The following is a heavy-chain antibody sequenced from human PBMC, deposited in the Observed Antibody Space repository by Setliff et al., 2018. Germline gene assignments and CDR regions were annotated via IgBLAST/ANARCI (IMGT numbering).Heavy chain of an antibody. J-gene: IGHJ4*02. CDR2: MNIDNGKT. V-gene: IGHV1-3*03. CDR3: ARGYCDGIGCPAPLYYFDS. D-gene: IGHD2-21*01. Sequence: ASVKVSCKASGYSFRLYAIHWLRQAPGQRFEWMGWMNIDNGKTEFSQGFQDRVTFTRDTSADIAYMDLSGLRSDDMAVYYCARGYCDGIGCPAPLYYFDSWGQGTLVTVSS. CDR1: GYSFRLYA.